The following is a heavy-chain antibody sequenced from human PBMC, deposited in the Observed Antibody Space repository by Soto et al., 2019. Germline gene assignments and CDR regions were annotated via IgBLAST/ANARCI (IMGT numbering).Heavy chain of an antibody. CDR1: GGSISSGGYY. V-gene: IGHV4-31*03. J-gene: IGHJ4*02. Sequence: SETLSPTCTVSGGSISSGGYYWTCIRQHPGKGLEYIGYISYSGSTYYNPSLKSRATISVGTSKNQFSLKLSSVTAADTAVYYCAKDSEQWLTLDYLGQGNLVTVS. CDR2: ISYSGST. CDR3: AKDSEQWLTLDY. D-gene: IGHD6-19*01.